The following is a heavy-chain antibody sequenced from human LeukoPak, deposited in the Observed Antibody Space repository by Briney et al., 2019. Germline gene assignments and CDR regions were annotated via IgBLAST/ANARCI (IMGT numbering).Heavy chain of an antibody. V-gene: IGHV4-30-4*08. D-gene: IGHD1-26*01. Sequence: SETLSLTRTDSGRSISSSDYYWSRIRQPPGKGLERIGYIYYSGSTYYNPSLKSRVTISVDTSKNQFSLKLSSVTAADTAVYYCARGVDIAGGYFDYWGQGTLVTVSS. CDR1: GRSISSSDYY. CDR2: IYYSGST. CDR3: ARGVDIAGGYFDY. J-gene: IGHJ4*02.